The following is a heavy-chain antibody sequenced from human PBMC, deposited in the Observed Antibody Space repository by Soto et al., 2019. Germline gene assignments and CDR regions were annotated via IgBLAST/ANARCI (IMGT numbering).Heavy chain of an antibody. CDR1: GYTFTSYA. J-gene: IGHJ4*02. CDR3: ARGSVLRYFDWLLHDFDY. CDR2: INAGNGNT. Sequence: ASVKVSCKASGYTFTSYAMHWVRQAPGQRLEWMGWINAGNGNTKYSQKFQGRVTITRDTSASTAYMELSSLRSEDTAVYYCARGSVLRYFDWLLHDFDYWGQGTLVTVSS. V-gene: IGHV1-3*01. D-gene: IGHD3-9*01.